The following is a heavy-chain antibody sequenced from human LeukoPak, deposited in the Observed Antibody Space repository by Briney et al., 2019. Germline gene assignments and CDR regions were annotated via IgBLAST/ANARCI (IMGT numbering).Heavy chain of an antibody. CDR3: ARDRGRFFDP. D-gene: IGHD3-3*01. J-gene: IGHJ5*02. V-gene: IGHV3-7*01. Sequence: PGGSLRLSCAASGFTFSGYWMSWVRQAPGKGLEWVANIKQDGSEKYYVDSVKGRFTISRDNAKNSLYLQMNSLRAEDTAVYYCARDRGRFFDPWGQGTLVTVSS. CDR1: GFTFSGYW. CDR2: IKQDGSEK.